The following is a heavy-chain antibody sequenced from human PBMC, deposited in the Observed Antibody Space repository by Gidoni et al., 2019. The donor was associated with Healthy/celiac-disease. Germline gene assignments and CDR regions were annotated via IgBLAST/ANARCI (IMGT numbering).Heavy chain of an antibody. CDR3: AREEGQQLVRGPFDY. CDR2: INPSGGST. V-gene: IGHV1-46*03. D-gene: IGHD6-13*01. Sequence: QVQLVQSGAEVKKPGASGKFSCKASGYTFTSYYMHWVRQAPGQGLEWMGIINPSGGSTSYAQKFQGRVTMTRDTSTSTVYMELSSLRSEDTAVYYCAREEGQQLVRGPFDYWGQGTLVTVSS. J-gene: IGHJ4*02. CDR1: GYTFTSYY.